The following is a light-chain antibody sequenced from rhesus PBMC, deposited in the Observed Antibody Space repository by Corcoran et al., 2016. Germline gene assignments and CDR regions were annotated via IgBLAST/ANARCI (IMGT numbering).Light chain of an antibody. V-gene: IGKV1-22*01. Sequence: DIQMTQSPSSLSASVGDTVIITCRASQGISSWLAWYQQKPGKAPQLLIYKASSLQSGVPLRFSGSGSGTEFTLTISSLQSEDFATYYCQQYSSRPLYSFGQGTKVEIK. CDR1: QGISSW. J-gene: IGKJ2*01. CDR2: KAS. CDR3: QQYSSRPLYS.